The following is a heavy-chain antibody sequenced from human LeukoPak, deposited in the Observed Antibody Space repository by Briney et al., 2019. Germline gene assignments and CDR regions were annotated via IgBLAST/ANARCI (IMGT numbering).Heavy chain of an antibody. V-gene: IGHV4-59*01. Sequence: ASETLSLTCTVSGGYISSYYWTWIRQFPGKGLEWIGYIYYSGSTDYNPSLRSRVTISVDTSKKQFSLNLSSVTAADTAAYFCARAVAPSRGFDYWGQGTLVIVSS. CDR1: GGYISSYY. D-gene: IGHD3-10*01. CDR3: ARAVAPSRGFDY. J-gene: IGHJ4*02. CDR2: IYYSGST.